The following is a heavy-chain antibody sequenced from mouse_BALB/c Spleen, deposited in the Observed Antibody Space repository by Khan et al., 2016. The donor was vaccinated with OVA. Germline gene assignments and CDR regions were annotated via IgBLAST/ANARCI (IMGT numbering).Heavy chain of an antibody. V-gene: IGHV1-85*01. CDR2: MFPGDGST. J-gene: IGHJ3*01. CDR1: GYTFTSYD. Sequence: QVQLKQSGAELVKPGASVKLSCKASGYTFTSYDINWVRQRPEQGLEWIGWMFPGDGSTKYNENFKGKATLTTDKSTSTAYMQLSRLTSEDSGADFCARGGYGWFAYWGQGTLVTVSA. D-gene: IGHD2-14*01. CDR3: ARGGYGWFAY.